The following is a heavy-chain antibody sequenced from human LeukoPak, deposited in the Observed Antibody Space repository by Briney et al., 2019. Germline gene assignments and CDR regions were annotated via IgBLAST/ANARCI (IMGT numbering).Heavy chain of an antibody. D-gene: IGHD5-18*01. CDR1: GGSFSGYY. CDR3: ARGDAYSYGGANVDY. J-gene: IGHJ4*02. CDR2: INHSGST. Sequence: PSETLSLTCAVYGGSFSGYYWSWIRQPPGKGLEWIGEINHSGSTNYNPSLKSRVTISVDTSRNQFSLKLTSVTAADTAIYYCARGDAYSYGGANVDYWGQGTLVTVSS. V-gene: IGHV4-34*01.